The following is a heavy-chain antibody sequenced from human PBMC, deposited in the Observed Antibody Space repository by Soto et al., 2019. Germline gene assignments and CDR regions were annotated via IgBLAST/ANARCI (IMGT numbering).Heavy chain of an antibody. Sequence: ASVKVSCKASGYTFTSYGISWVRQAPGQGLEWMGIINPSGGSTSYAQKFQGRVTMTRDTSTSTVYMELSSLRSEDTAVYYCALLGYCSSTSCLLDYWGQGTLVTVSS. CDR2: INPSGGST. J-gene: IGHJ4*02. CDR3: ALLGYCSSTSCLLDY. CDR1: GYTFTSYG. V-gene: IGHV1-46*01. D-gene: IGHD2-2*01.